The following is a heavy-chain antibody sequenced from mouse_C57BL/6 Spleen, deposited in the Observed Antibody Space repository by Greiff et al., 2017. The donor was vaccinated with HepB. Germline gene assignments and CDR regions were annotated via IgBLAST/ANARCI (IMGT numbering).Heavy chain of an antibody. Sequence: EVKLMESGEGLVKPGGSLKLSCAASGFTFSSYAMSWVRQTPEKRLEWVAYISSGGDYIYYADTVKGRFTISRDNARNTLYLQMSSLKSEDTAMYYCTRGPNFLFDYWGQGTTLTVSS. J-gene: IGHJ2*01. CDR2: ISSGGDYI. CDR3: TRGPNFLFDY. V-gene: IGHV5-9-1*02. CDR1: GFTFSSYA. D-gene: IGHD4-1*01.